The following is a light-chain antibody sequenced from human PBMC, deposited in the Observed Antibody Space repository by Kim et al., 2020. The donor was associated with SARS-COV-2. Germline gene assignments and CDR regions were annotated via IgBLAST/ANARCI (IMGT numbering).Light chain of an antibody. V-gene: IGKV3-20*01. J-gene: IGKJ2*03. Sequence: LSPGERATLPCRASQSVSTSYLAWYQQKPGQAPRLLLCGASSRATGNPDRFRGSWFGTDFTLPISRLEPEDFAVYYCQQYGSSPYSFGQGTKLE. CDR3: QQYGSSPYS. CDR2: GAS. CDR1: QSVSTSY.